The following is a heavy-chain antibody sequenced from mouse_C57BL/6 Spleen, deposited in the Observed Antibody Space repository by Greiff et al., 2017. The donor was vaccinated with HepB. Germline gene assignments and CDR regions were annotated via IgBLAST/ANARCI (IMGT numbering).Heavy chain of an antibody. CDR3: ARYYYCSSPAWFAY. V-gene: IGHV1-50*01. J-gene: IGHJ3*01. Sequence: VQLQQSGAELVKPGASVKLSCKASGYTFTSYWMQWVKQRPGQGLEWIGEIDPSDSYTNYNQKFKGKATLTVDTSSSTAYMQLSSLTSEDSAVYYFARYYYCSSPAWFAYWGQGTLVTVSA. D-gene: IGHD1-1*01. CDR1: GYTFTSYW. CDR2: IDPSDSYT.